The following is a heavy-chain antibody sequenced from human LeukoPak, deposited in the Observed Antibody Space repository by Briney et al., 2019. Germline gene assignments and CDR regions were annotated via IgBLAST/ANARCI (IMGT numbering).Heavy chain of an antibody. Sequence: PSETLSLTCTVSGGSISSYYWSWIRQPPGKGLEWIGEINHSGSTNYNPSLKSRVTISVDTPKNQFSLKLSSVTAADTAVYYCARGLSSSRRTYYYYYMDVWGKGTTVTVSS. CDR1: GGSISSYY. CDR2: INHSGST. V-gene: IGHV4-34*01. D-gene: IGHD6-13*01. J-gene: IGHJ6*03. CDR3: ARGLSSSRRTYYYYYMDV.